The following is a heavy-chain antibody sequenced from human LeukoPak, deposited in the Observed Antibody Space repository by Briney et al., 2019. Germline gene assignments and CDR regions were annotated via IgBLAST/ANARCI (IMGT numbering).Heavy chain of an antibody. D-gene: IGHD3-22*01. CDR3: ARDGPYYYDSSGRDWFDH. CDR2: INPNSGGT. Sequence: DSVTVSCKASGYTFTGYYMHWVRQAPGKGLEWMGWINPNSGGTNYAQQIQRRVTMTRDTSISTAYMELSRLRSDDTAVYYCARDGPYYYDSSGRDWFDHWGQGTLVTVSS. J-gene: IGHJ5*02. CDR1: GYTFTGYY. V-gene: IGHV1-2*02.